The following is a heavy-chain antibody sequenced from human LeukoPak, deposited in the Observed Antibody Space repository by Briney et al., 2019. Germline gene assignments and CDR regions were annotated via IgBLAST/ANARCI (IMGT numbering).Heavy chain of an antibody. Sequence: GGSLRLSCAASGFTVGNIYMSWVRQAPGKGLEWVSVIHSGGTTNYADSVQGRFTISRDNSKTTVYLHMNSLRAEDTAVYYCARDSDSGYGPFASWGQGTLVTVSS. V-gene: IGHV3-53*01. CDR2: IHSGGTT. CDR3: ARDSDSGYGPFAS. J-gene: IGHJ4*02. D-gene: IGHD5-12*01. CDR1: GFTVGNIY.